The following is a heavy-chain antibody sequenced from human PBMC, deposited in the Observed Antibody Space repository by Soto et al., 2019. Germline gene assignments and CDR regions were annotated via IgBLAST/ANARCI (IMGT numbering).Heavy chain of an antibody. CDR3: ASHYYDSSGYYYSSFQFDY. D-gene: IGHD3-22*01. V-gene: IGHV3-53*02. Sequence: EVQLVETGGGLIQPGGSLRLSCAASVFTVSSNYMSWVRQAPGKGLEWVSGIYSGGSTYYADSVKGRFTISRDNSKNTLYLQMNRLRAEDTAVYYCASHYYDSSGYYYSSFQFDYWGQGTMVTVSS. J-gene: IGHJ4*02. CDR2: IYSGGST. CDR1: VFTVSSNY.